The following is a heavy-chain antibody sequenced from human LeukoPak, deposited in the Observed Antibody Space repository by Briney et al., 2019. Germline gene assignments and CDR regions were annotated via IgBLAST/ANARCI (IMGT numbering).Heavy chain of an antibody. V-gene: IGHV4-38-2*02. CDR3: AKSIASAGTNSCYYMDV. CDR2: ILHSGTT. J-gene: IGHJ6*03. Sequence: SETLSLTCTVSGYSISTGYYWGWIRPSPEKGLEWIGRILHSGTTYYNPSLKSRVTLSVDTSKNQFSLRLSSVTAADTAVYFCAKSIASAGTNSCYYMDVWGKGTTVTVSS. D-gene: IGHD6-13*01. CDR1: GYSISTGYY.